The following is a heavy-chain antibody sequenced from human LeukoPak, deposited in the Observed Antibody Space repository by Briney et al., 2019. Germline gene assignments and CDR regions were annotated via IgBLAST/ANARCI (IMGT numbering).Heavy chain of an antibody. D-gene: IGHD1-26*01. Sequence: ASVKVSCKASGYTFIGYYMHWVRQAPGQGLEWMGWINPKSGGTNYAQKFQGRVTMTGDTSITTAYMEVSSLTSDDTAVYCCAREISGSYWYWGQGTLVTVSP. V-gene: IGHV1-2*02. CDR2: INPKSGGT. J-gene: IGHJ4*02. CDR1: GYTFIGYY. CDR3: AREISGSYWY.